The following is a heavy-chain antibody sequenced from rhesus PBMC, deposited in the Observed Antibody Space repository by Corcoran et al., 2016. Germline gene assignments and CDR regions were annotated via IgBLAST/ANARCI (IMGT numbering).Heavy chain of an antibody. J-gene: IGHJ5-2*02. CDR3: AAIISSRFNSLDV. D-gene: IGHD3-40*01. CDR2: ITYSGST. V-gene: IGHV4-122*02. CDR1: GYSISSGYY. Sequence: QVQLQESGPGLVKPSETLSLTCAVSGYSISSGYYWSWFRQPPGKGLEWIGYITYSGSTSYNASLKSRVTISRDTSKNQFSLKLSSVTAADTAVYYCAAIISSRFNSLDVWGRGVLVTVSS.